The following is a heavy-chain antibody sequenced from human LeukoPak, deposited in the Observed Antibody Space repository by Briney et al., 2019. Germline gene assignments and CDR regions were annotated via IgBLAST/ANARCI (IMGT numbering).Heavy chain of an antibody. D-gene: IGHD3-10*01. Sequence: GASVKVSCKASGYTFTSYYMHWVRQAPGQGLEWMGIINPSGGSTSYAQKFQGRVSMTRDTSTSTVYMELSSLRSEDTAVYYCARVNTGSGSYYNIYSHLDYWGQGTLVTVSS. CDR3: ARVNTGSGSYYNIYSHLDY. J-gene: IGHJ4*02. V-gene: IGHV1-46*01. CDR2: INPSGGST. CDR1: GYTFTSYY.